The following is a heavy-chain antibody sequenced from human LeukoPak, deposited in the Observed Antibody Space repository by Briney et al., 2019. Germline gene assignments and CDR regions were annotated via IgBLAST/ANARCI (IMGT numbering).Heavy chain of an antibody. CDR1: GYSFTSYW. Sequence: GESLNISCKGSGYSFTSYWMGWVRQMPGKGLGGVWIIYPGDSDTRYSPSFQGQVTISADKSISTAYLQWSSLKASDTAMYYCARPTGFGESGAFDSWGQGTMVTVSS. CDR3: ARPTGFGESGAFDS. V-gene: IGHV5-51*01. D-gene: IGHD3-10*01. CDR2: IYPGDSDT. J-gene: IGHJ3*01.